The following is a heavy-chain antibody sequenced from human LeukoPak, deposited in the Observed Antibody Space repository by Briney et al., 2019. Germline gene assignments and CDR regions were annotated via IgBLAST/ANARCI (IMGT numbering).Heavy chain of an antibody. J-gene: IGHJ5*02. CDR2: INPNSGGT. D-gene: IGHD3-10*01. CDR3: ARGYPYGSGSYYFDP. CDR1: GYTFTGYY. V-gene: IGHV1-2*02. Sequence: ASVKVSCKASGYTFTGYYMHWVRQAPGQGLEWMGWINPNSGGTNYAQKFQGRVTMTRDTSISTAYMELGRLRSDDTAVYYCARGYPYGSGSYYFDPWGQGTLVTVSS.